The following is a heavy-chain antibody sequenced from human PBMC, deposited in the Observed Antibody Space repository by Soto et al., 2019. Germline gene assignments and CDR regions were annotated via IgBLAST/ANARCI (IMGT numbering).Heavy chain of an antibody. D-gene: IGHD5-12*01. J-gene: IGHJ6*02. V-gene: IGHV1-18*01. CDR3: ARKGYIGNFGLDV. Sequence: QVQLVQSGAEVKRPGASVKVSCKASGYTFTNYDVAWVRRAPGQGLQWMGWISISKGKTYYEKSFQGRVTMTTDTVTTRGYMEVRSLRSDDTAVYYCARKGYIGNFGLDVWGQGTTVTVSS. CDR1: GYTFTNYD. CDR2: ISISKGKT.